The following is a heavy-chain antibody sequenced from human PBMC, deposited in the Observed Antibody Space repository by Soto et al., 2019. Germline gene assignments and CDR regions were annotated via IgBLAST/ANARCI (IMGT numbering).Heavy chain of an antibody. CDR2: IYYSGST. CDR1: GGSSSSGGYY. J-gene: IGHJ3*02. D-gene: IGHD3-22*01. Sequence: QVQLQESGPGLVNPSQTLSLTCTVSGGSSSSGGYYWSWSRQHPGKGLEWIGYIYYSGSTYYNPSIKSRVTISVETSKKQFSLKLSSVTAADTAVYYCARDPYYYDSSGYYPGAFDIWGQGTMVTVSS. CDR3: ARDPYYYDSSGYYPGAFDI. V-gene: IGHV4-31*03.